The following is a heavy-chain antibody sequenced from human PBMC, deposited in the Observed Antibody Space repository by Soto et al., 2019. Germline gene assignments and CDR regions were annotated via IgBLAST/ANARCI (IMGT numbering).Heavy chain of an antibody. V-gene: IGHV3-23*01. CDR1: GFTFSSYA. CDR2: ISGSGGST. CDR3: AKDPDVYDYIWGSLVGAFDI. Sequence: GGSLRLSCAASGFTFSSYAMSWVRQAPGKGLEWVSAISGSGGSTYYADSVKGRFTISRDNSKNTLYLQMNSLRAEDTAVYYCAKDPDVYDYIWGSLVGAFDIWGQGTMVTVSS. J-gene: IGHJ3*02. D-gene: IGHD3-16*01.